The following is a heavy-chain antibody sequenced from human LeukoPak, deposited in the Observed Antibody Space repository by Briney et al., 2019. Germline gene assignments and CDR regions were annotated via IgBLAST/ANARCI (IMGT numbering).Heavy chain of an antibody. CDR1: GFTFSSYE. J-gene: IGHJ6*03. D-gene: IGHD3-10*01. Sequence: WGSLRLSCAASGFTFSSYEMNWVRQAPGKGLEWVSYISSSGSTIYYADSVKGRFTISRDNAKNSLYLQMNSLRADDTAVYYCARGPYASGSYGRRGWVHYMDVWGKGTTVTISS. V-gene: IGHV3-48*03. CDR3: ARGPYASGSYGRRGWVHYMDV. CDR2: ISSSGSTI.